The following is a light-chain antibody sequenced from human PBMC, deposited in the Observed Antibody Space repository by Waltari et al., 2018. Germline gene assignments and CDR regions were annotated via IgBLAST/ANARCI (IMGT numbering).Light chain of an antibody. CDR2: KDY. Sequence: QSVLTQPPSASGAPGQEVSISCSGGSPTIPNHGSWYQQFPSPAPKLIVYKDYERPSGVPDRFSASKSGTSASLAISGLRSDDEADYYCATWDDSLNGWVFGGGTKLTVL. V-gene: IGLV1-47*01. CDR3: ATWDDSLNGWV. CDR1: SPTIPNH. J-gene: IGLJ3*02.